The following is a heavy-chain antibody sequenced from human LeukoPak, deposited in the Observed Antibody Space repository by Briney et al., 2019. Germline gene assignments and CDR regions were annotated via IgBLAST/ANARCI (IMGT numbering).Heavy chain of an antibody. D-gene: IGHD2-15*01. CDR3: TREEEASVGFDY. V-gene: IGHV3-30-3*01. J-gene: IGHJ4*02. CDR2: ISYDGSSE. Sequence: GGSLRLSCAASGSTFSVYGMHWVRQAPGKGLEWVAGISYDGSSEYYADLVKGRFTISRDNSKDTLYLQMSSLRAEDTAIYYCTREEEASVGFDYWGQGTLVTVSS. CDR1: GSTFSVYG.